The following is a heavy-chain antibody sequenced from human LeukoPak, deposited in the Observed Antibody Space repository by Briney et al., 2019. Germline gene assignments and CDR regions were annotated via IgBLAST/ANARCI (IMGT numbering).Heavy chain of an antibody. D-gene: IGHD5-12*01. J-gene: IGHJ4*02. CDR1: GFTFSTYW. V-gene: IGHV3-74*01. CDR2: INTDGSST. CDR3: ARDSVDASY. Sequence: PGGSLRLSCAVSGFTFSTYWMHWVRQAPGKGLVWVSRINTDGSSTSYADSVKGRFTISRDNAKNTVYLQMNSLRAEDTAVYYRARDSVDASYWGQGTLVTVSS.